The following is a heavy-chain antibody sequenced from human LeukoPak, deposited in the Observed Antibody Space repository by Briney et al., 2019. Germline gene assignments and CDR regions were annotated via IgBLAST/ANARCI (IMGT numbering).Heavy chain of an antibody. CDR2: INPNSGST. J-gene: IGHJ5*02. CDR1: GDTFTDHY. V-gene: IGHV1-2*02. D-gene: IGHD3-16*01. CDR3: ARGRGGSYYNWFDA. Sequence: ASVKVSCKASGDTFTDHYMHWVRQAPGHGLEWMGWINPNSGSTNSAQKFQGRVTMTRDTSISTAYMELSMLRSDDTAVFYCARGRGGSYYNWFDAWGQGTLVTVSS.